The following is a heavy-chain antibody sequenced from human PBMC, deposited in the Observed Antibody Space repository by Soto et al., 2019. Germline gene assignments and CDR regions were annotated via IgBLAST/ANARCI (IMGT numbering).Heavy chain of an antibody. D-gene: IGHD3-10*01. CDR3: AREGKELLVDY. J-gene: IGHJ4*02. V-gene: IGHV4-31*03. CDR1: GGSISSGGYY. CDR2: IYYSGRT. Sequence: QVQLQEPGPGLVKPSQTLSLTCTVSGGSISSGGYYWSWIRQHPGQGLEWIGDIYYSGRTYYNPSIKGRVTISVDTSKNQFSLKLSSVTAADTAVYYCAREGKELLVDYWGQGTLVTVSS.